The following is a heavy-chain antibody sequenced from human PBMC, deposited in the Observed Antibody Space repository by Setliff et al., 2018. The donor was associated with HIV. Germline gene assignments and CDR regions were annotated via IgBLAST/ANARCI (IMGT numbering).Heavy chain of an antibody. CDR2: ISAYNGNT. D-gene: IGHD2-21*02. Sequence: ASVKVSCKTSGGTLSNYVITWVRQAPGQGLEWMGWISAYNGNTNYAQKLQGRVTMTTDTSTSTAYMELRSLRSDDTAVYCCARVGNCGGDCYHDYWGQGTLVTVSS. V-gene: IGHV1-18*01. CDR3: ARVGNCGGDCYHDY. CDR1: GGTLSNYV. J-gene: IGHJ4*02.